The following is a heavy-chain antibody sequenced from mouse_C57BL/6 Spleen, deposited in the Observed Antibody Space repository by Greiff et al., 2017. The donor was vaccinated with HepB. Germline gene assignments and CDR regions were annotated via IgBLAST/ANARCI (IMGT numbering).Heavy chain of an antibody. CDR1: GYTFTSYG. CDR3: ARSAQATSLYAMDY. CDR2: IYPRSGNT. V-gene: IGHV1-81*01. D-gene: IGHD3-2*02. Sequence: VQLQQSGAELARPGASVKLSCKASGYTFTSYGISWVKQRTGQGLEWIGEIYPRSGNTYYNEKFKGKATLTADKSSSTAYMELRSLTSEDSAVYFCARSAQATSLYAMDYWGQGTSVTVSS. J-gene: IGHJ4*01.